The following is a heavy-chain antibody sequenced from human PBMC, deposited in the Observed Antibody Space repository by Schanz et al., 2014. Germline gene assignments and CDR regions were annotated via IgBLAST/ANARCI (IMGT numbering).Heavy chain of an antibody. Sequence: QVQLVQSGAEVKKPGASVKVSCKASGYTFTGYYMHWVRQAPGQGLEWMGWINGYNGHTLYAQKFQGRVTVTTDTSTGTAYMELRSLRSDDTALYYCARAAYGGYTSTPLRYWGQGTLVTVSS. V-gene: IGHV1-18*04. CDR3: ARAAYGGYTSTPLRY. J-gene: IGHJ4*02. CDR2: INGYNGHT. CDR1: GYTFTGYY. D-gene: IGHD5-12*01.